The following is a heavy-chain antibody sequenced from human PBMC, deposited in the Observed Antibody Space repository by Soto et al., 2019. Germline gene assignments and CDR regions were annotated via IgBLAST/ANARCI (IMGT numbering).Heavy chain of an antibody. Sequence: QVQLVESGGGVVQPGRSLRLSCAASGFTFSSYGMHWVRQAPGKGLEWVAVIWYDGSNKYYADSVKGRFTISRDNSKNTLYLQMNSLRAEDTAVYYCAREEAVAGGLLFDYWGQGTLVTVSS. V-gene: IGHV3-33*01. CDR2: IWYDGSNK. CDR1: GFTFSSYG. J-gene: IGHJ4*02. CDR3: AREEAVAGGLLFDY. D-gene: IGHD6-19*01.